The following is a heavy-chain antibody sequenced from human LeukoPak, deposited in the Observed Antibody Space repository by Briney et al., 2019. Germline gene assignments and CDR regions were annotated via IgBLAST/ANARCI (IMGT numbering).Heavy chain of an antibody. J-gene: IGHJ4*02. CDR2: IFYSGGT. Sequence: TSETLSLTCTVSGGSISGYYWSWIRQPPGKGLEWIGYIFYSGGTNYNPSLMSRVTISVDTSRNQFSQKLSSLTAADTAVYYCARGDGYNYYWGQGTLVTVSS. D-gene: IGHD5-24*01. V-gene: IGHV4-59*01. CDR3: ARGDGYNYY. CDR1: GGSISGYY.